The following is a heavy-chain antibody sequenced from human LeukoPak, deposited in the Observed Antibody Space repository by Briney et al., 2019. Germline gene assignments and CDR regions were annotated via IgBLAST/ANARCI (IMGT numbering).Heavy chain of an antibody. Sequence: SGTLSLTCAVYGGSFSGYSWTWIRQPPGKGLEWIGEIDRSRTTNYNPSLKSRLTISVDTSKNQFSLKLSSVTAADTAVYYCARNKPSDFGFRPTPIGYFDLWGRGTLVTVSS. V-gene: IGHV4-34*01. CDR3: ARNKPSDFGFRPTPIGYFDL. CDR1: GGSFSGYS. J-gene: IGHJ2*01. CDR2: IDRSRTT. D-gene: IGHD1/OR15-1a*01.